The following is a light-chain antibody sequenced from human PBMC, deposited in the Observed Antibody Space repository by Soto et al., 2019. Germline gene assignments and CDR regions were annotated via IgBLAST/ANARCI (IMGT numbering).Light chain of an antibody. Sequence: QSVLTQPPSVSGAPGQRVTISCTGNSANIGGGFDVHWYQQLPGKAPKLLIYGHTNRPSGVPDRFSGSKSGTSASLAITGLQAEDEADYYCQSYDGGLRGYVFGTGTKLTVL. CDR3: QSYDGGLRGYV. CDR2: GHT. V-gene: IGLV1-40*01. J-gene: IGLJ1*01. CDR1: SANIGGGFD.